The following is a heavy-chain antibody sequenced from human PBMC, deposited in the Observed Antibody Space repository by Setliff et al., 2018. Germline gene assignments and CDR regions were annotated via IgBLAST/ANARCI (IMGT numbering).Heavy chain of an antibody. CDR3: ARGVTRPIYYYYYYMDV. V-gene: IGHV4-34*01. J-gene: IGHJ6*03. CDR2: INHSGST. CDR1: GESFSGHY. Sequence: LSLTCAVYGESFSGHYWSWIRQPPGKGLEWIGEINHSGSTNYNPSLKSRVTISVDTSKNQFSLKLSSVTAADTAVYYCARGVTRPIYYYYYYMDVWGKGTTVTVSS. D-gene: IGHD4-4*01.